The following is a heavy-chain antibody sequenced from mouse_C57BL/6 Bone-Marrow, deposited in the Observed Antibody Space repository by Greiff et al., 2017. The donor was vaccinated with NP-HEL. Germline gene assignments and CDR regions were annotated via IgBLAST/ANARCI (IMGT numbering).Heavy chain of an antibody. V-gene: IGHV1-19*01. J-gene: IGHJ2*01. Sequence: VQLQESGPVLVKPGASVKLSCKASGFNFNDYYMNWVKHSHGKSLEWIGFINPYNGGTSYNPKFKGKATLTVDKSSSTAYMELNSLTSEDSAVYYCARWNYYGSSPDYWGQGTTLTVSS. D-gene: IGHD1-1*01. CDR2: INPYNGGT. CDR1: GFNFNDYY. CDR3: ARWNYYGSSPDY.